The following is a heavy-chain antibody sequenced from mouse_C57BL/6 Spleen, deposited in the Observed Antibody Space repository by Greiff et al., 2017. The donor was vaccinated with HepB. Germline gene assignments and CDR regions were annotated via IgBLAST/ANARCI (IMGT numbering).Heavy chain of an antibody. J-gene: IGHJ4*01. CDR2: IYPGSGST. V-gene: IGHV1-55*01. Sequence: QVQLQQPGAELVKPGASVKMSCKASGYTFTSYWITWVKQRPGQGLEWIGDIYPGSGSTNYNEKFKSKATLTVDTSSSTAYMQLSSLTSEDSAVYYCARTPYYYGSSSYYAMDYWGQGTSVTVSS. D-gene: IGHD1-1*01. CDR3: ARTPYYYGSSSYYAMDY. CDR1: GYTFTSYW.